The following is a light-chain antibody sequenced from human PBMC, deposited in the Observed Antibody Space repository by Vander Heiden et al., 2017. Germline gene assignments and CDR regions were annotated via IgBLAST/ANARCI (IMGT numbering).Light chain of an antibody. Sequence: DIQLTQSPSSLSAAVGDRVTITCQATHDISTYLNWYQPKPGKAPKLQIYGASNLQKGVPPRFSGSGSGTDFSFTISRLQPEEIATYYCKQYNNLLSFGGGTKVEIK. CDR1: HDISTY. CDR3: KQYNNLLS. J-gene: IGKJ4*01. V-gene: IGKV1-33*01. CDR2: GAS.